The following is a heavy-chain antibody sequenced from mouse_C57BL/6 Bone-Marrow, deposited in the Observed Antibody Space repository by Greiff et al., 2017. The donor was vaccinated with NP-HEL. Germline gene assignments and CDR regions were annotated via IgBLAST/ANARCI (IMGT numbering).Heavy chain of an antibody. V-gene: IGHV3-6*01. J-gene: IGHJ4*01. Sequence: DVKLQESGPGLVKPSQSLSLTCSVTGYSITSGYYWNWIRQFPGNKLEWMGYISYDGSNNYNPSLKNRISITRDTSKNQFFLKLNSVTTEDTATYYCAREGYYGSSPLAMDYWGQGTSVTVSS. CDR3: AREGYYGSSPLAMDY. D-gene: IGHD1-1*01. CDR1: GYSITSGYY. CDR2: ISYDGSN.